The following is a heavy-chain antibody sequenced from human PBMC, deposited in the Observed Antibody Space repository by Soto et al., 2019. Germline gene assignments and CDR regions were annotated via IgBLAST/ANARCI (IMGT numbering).Heavy chain of an antibody. CDR1: GGSVSSGSYY. V-gene: IGHV4-61*01. CDR2: IYYSGST. CDR3: ARGEYYFDY. J-gene: IGHJ4*02. Sequence: SETLSLTCTVSGGSVSSGSYYWSWIRQPPGKGLEWIGYIYYSGSTNYNPSLKSRVTISVDTSKNQFSLKLSSVTAADTGVYYCARGEYYFDYWGQGTLVTVSS.